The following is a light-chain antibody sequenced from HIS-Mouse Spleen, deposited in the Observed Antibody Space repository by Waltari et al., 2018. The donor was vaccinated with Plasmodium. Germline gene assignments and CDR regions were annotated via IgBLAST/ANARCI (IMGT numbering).Light chain of an antibody. Sequence: QSVLTQPPSASGTPGQRVTISCSGSSSNIGSNYVYWYQQLPGTAPKLPIYRNNRRPAGRPDRFSGPQSGTSASLAISGLRSEDEADYYCAAWDDSLSGRVFGGGTKLTVL. J-gene: IGLJ3*02. CDR1: SSNIGSNY. V-gene: IGLV1-47*01. CDR2: RNN. CDR3: AAWDDSLSGRV.